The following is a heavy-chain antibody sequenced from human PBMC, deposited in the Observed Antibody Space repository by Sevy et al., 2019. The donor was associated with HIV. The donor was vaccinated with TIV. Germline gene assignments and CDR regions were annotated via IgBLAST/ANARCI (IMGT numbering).Heavy chain of an antibody. Sequence: GGSLRLSCAASGFTFSSYSMNWVRQAPGKGLEWGSSISSSSSYIYYADSVKGRFTISRDNAKNSLYLQMNSLRAEDTAVYYCARDQPPYDYAWGSYRYTDAFDIWGQGTMVTVSS. CDR3: ARDQPPYDYAWGSYRYTDAFDI. V-gene: IGHV3-21*01. D-gene: IGHD3-16*02. J-gene: IGHJ3*02. CDR1: GFTFSSYS. CDR2: ISSSSSYI.